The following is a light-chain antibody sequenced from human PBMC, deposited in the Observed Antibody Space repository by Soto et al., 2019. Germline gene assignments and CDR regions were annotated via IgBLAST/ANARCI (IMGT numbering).Light chain of an antibody. CDR1: SGDIGSYNR. V-gene: IGLV2-14*01. CDR3: NSYTNINTGACV. CDR2: EVT. J-gene: IGLJ1*01. Sequence: QSALTQPASVSGSPGQSITISCTGTSGDIGSYNRVSWYQQHPGKAPKPIIYEVTDRPSGVYNRFSGSKSGNTDSLTISGLQAQYEAEYFCNSYTNINTGACVFRTGTKLTVL.